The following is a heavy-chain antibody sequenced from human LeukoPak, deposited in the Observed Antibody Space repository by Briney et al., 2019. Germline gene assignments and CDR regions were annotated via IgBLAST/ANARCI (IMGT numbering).Heavy chain of an antibody. Sequence: QSGGSLRLSCAASGFTFSSYAMSWVRQAPGKGLEWVSAIIGSGSSTYYADSVKGRFTISRDNSKNTLFLQMNSLRAEDTAVYYCAEDRAQQLVLDFWGQGTLVTVSS. CDR2: IIGSGSST. CDR3: AEDRAQQLVLDF. J-gene: IGHJ4*02. D-gene: IGHD6-13*01. V-gene: IGHV3-23*01. CDR1: GFTFSSYA.